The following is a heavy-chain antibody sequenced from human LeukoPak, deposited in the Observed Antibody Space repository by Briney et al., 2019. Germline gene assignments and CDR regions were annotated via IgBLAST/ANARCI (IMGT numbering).Heavy chain of an antibody. CDR3: TRIKWDLTYFDY. J-gene: IGHJ4*02. CDR1: GFTFSSYA. Sequence: GGSLRLSCAASGFTFSSYAMTWVRQAPGKGLVWVSRINVDGSSISYADSVKGRFTISRDNARNTLYLQMNSLRAEDTAVYYCTRIKWDLTYFDYWGQGTLVTASS. CDR2: INVDGSSI. D-gene: IGHD1-26*01. V-gene: IGHV3-74*01.